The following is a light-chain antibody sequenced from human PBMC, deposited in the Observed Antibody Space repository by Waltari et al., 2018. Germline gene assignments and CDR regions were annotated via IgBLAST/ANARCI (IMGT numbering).Light chain of an antibody. CDR1: QSISRN. CDR2: GAS. Sequence: EILMTQSPHTLSVSPGERATLSCRASQSISRNLAWYQQKPGQAPRLLIYGASTRATGIPARFSGSGSGTEFTLTISSLQSEDFAVYYCQQYNNWRTFGQGTKLEIK. J-gene: IGKJ2*01. CDR3: QQYNNWRT. V-gene: IGKV3-15*01.